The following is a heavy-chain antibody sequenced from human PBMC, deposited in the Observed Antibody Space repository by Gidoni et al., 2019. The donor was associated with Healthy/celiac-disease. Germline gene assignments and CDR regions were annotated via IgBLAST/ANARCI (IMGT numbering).Heavy chain of an antibody. V-gene: IGHV4-34*01. CDR1: GGSFSGYY. D-gene: IGHD4-17*01. J-gene: IGHJ3*02. Sequence: QVQLQQWGAGLLKPSETLSLTCAVYGGSFSGYYWSWIRQPPGKGLEWIGEINHSGSTNYNPSLKSRVTISVDTSKNQFSLKLSSVTAADTAVYYCARGRGLIRWPKPYDAFDIWGQGTMVTVSS. CDR3: ARGRGLIRWPKPYDAFDI. CDR2: INHSGST.